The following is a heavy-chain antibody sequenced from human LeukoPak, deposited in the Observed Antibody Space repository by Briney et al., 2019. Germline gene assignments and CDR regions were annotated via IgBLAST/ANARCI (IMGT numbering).Heavy chain of an antibody. J-gene: IGHJ4*02. CDR3: ASGPAYDILTGYLQYYFDY. D-gene: IGHD3-9*01. Sequence: GESLKISCKGSGYSFTSYWIGWVRQMPGKSLEWMGIIYPGDSDTRYSPSFQGQVTISADKSISTAYLRWSSLKASDTAMYYCASGPAYDILTGYLQYYFDYWGQGTLVTVSS. CDR2: IYPGDSDT. V-gene: IGHV5-51*01. CDR1: GYSFTSYW.